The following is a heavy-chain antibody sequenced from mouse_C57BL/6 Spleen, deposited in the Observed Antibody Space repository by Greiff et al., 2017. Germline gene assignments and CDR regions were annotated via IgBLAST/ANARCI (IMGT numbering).Heavy chain of an antibody. CDR1: GYTFTSYW. J-gene: IGHJ3*01. V-gene: IGHV1-59*01. CDR2: IDPSDSYT. D-gene: IGHD4-1*02. Sequence: QVQLQQPGAELVRPGTSVKLSCKASGYTFTSYWMHWVKQRPGQGLEWIGVIDPSDSYTNYNQKFKGKATLTVDTSSSTAYMQLSSLTSEDSAVYYCASPTGTFAYWGQGTLVNVSA. CDR3: ASPTGTFAY.